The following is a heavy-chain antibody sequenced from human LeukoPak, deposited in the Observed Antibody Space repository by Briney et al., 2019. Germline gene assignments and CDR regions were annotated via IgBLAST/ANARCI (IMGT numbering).Heavy chain of an antibody. V-gene: IGHV4-4*07. CDR2: IYTSGST. D-gene: IGHD6-19*01. J-gene: IGHJ4*02. CDR3: ARQIAVAGLYYFDY. Sequence: SETLSLTCTVSGGSISSYYWSWIRQPAGKGLEWIGRIYTSGSTNYNPSLKSRVTMSVDTSKNQFSLKLSSVTAADTAVYYCARQIAVAGLYYFDYWGQGTLVTVSS. CDR1: GGSISSYY.